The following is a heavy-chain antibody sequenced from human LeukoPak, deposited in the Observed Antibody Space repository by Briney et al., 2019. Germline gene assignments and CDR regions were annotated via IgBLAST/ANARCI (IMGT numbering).Heavy chain of an antibody. D-gene: IGHD3-10*02. CDR3: AELGITTIGGV. CDR2: ISSSGSTI. J-gene: IGHJ6*04. CDR1: GFTFSSHW. V-gene: IGHV3-48*03. Sequence: PGGSLRLSCAASGFTFSSHWMNWVRQAPGKGLEWVSYISSSGSTIYYADSVKGRFTISRDNAKNPLYLQMNSLRAEDTAVYYCAELGITTIGGVWGKGTTVTISS.